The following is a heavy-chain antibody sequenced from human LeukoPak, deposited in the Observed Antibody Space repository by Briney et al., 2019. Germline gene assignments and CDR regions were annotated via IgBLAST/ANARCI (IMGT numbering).Heavy chain of an antibody. D-gene: IGHD6-13*01. Sequence: GGSLRLSCAASGFTVSSNYMSWVRQAPGKGLEWVSVIYSGGSTYYADSVKGQFTISRDNSKNTLYLQMNSLRAEDTAVYYCARGWDSSSWSFDYWGQGTLVTVSS. V-gene: IGHV3-53*01. CDR3: ARGWDSSSWSFDY. CDR1: GFTVSSNY. CDR2: IYSGGST. J-gene: IGHJ4*02.